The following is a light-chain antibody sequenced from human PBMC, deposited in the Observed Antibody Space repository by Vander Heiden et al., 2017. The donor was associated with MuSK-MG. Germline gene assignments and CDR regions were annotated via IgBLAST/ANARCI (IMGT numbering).Light chain of an antibody. V-gene: IGLV3-21*04. CDR3: QVWDSSSDHVV. J-gene: IGLJ2*01. CDR1: NIGSKS. Sequence: SYVLTQPPPVSVAPGKTARITCGGNNIGSKSVHWYQQKPGQAPVQVIYYDSDRPSGIPERFSGSNSGNTATLTISRVEAGDEADYYCQVWDSSSDHVVFGGGTKLTVL. CDR2: YDS.